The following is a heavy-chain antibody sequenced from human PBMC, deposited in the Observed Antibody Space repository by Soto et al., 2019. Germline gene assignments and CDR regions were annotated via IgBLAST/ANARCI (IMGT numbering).Heavy chain of an antibody. V-gene: IGHV1-69*01. D-gene: IGHD3-22*01. CDR1: GGTFSSYA. CDR3: STVYYYDSSGYYPLDY. Sequence: QVQLVQSGAEVKKPGSSVKVSCKASGGTFSSYAISWVRQAPGQGLEWMGGIIPIFGTANYAQKFQGRVTITTDESTSTAYMELSSLRSEDTAVYYCSTVYYYDSSGYYPLDYWGQGTLVTVSS. CDR2: IIPIFGTA. J-gene: IGHJ4*02.